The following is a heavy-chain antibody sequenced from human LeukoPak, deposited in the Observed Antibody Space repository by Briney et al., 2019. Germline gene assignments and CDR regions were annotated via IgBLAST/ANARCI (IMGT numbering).Heavy chain of an antibody. CDR2: IYYSGST. Sequence: SQTLSLTCTVSGGSISSGGYYWSWIRQHPGKGLEWIGYIYYSGSTYYNPSLKSRVTMSVDTSKNQFSLKLSSVTAADTAVYFCARGGIFGVVKKIKNYFDYWGQGTLVTVSS. V-gene: IGHV4-31*03. CDR3: ARGGIFGVVKKIKNYFDY. D-gene: IGHD3-3*01. J-gene: IGHJ4*02. CDR1: GGSISSGGYY.